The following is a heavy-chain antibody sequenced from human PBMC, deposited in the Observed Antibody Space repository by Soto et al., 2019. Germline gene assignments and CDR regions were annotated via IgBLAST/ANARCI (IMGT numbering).Heavy chain of an antibody. CDR1: GGPIISSSYY. D-gene: IGHD5-18*01. V-gene: IGHV4-39*01. J-gene: IGHJ2*01. Sequence: SETLSLTCTVSGGPIISSSYYLGWIRQAPGKGLELLATIYYTGYTYHNPSLKTHVTISVDTSKDQFSLKLTSVTAADTALYYCARSAIATHWFFDLWGRGTLVTVSS. CDR2: IYYTGYT. CDR3: ARSAIATHWFFDL.